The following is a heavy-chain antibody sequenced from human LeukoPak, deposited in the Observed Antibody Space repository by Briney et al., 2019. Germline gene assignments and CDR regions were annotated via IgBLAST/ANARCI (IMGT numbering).Heavy chain of an antibody. J-gene: IGHJ6*02. Sequence: SETLSLTCTVSGGSISSSSYYWGWIRQPPGKGLEWIGSIYYSGSTYYNPSLKSRVTISVDTSKNQFSLKLSSVTAADTAVYYCARQRVNYYDSSGYYSPYYYYGMDVWGQGTTVTVSS. V-gene: IGHV4-39*01. CDR1: GGSISSSSYY. CDR3: ARQRVNYYDSSGYYSPYYYYGMDV. CDR2: IYYSGST. D-gene: IGHD3-22*01.